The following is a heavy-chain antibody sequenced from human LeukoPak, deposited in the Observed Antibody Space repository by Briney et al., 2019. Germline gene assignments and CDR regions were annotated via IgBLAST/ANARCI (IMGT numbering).Heavy chain of an antibody. CDR3: ARGAFGVGALDAFDI. CDR1: GYTFTSYG. CDR2: ISAYNGNT. D-gene: IGHD1-26*01. V-gene: IGHV1-18*01. Sequence: GASVKVSCKASGYTFTSYGISWVRQAPGQGLEWMGWISAYNGNTNYAQKLQGRVTMTTDTSASTAYMELRSLRSDDTAVYYCARGAFGVGALDAFDIWGQGTMVTVSS. J-gene: IGHJ3*02.